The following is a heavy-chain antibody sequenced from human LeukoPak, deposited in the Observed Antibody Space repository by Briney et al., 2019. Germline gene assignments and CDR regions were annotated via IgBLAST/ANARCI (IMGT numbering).Heavy chain of an antibody. CDR2: ISWNSGSI. J-gene: IGHJ4*02. CDR3: AKDRKIAVATYYFDY. CDR1: GFTFDDYA. V-gene: IGHV3-9*01. Sequence: GGSLRLSCAASGFTFDDYAMHWVRQAPGKGLEWVSGISWNSGSIGYADSVKGRFTISRDNAKNSLYLQMNSLRAEDTALYYCAKDRKIAVATYYFDYWGQGTLVTVSS. D-gene: IGHD6-19*01.